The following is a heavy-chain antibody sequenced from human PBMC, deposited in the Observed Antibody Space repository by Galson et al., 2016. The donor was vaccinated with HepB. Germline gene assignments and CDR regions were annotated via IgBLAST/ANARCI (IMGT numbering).Heavy chain of an antibody. CDR2: ISSSSNFI. Sequence: SLRLSCAASGFDFSSYRMNWVRQAPGKGLDWVATISSSSNFIYYADSVKGRFTISRDNAEDSLDLQMNSLRAEDTAVYYCARDRGPFDAFDIWGRGTMVTVS. J-gene: IGHJ3*02. CDR1: GFDFSSYR. V-gene: IGHV3-21*01. D-gene: IGHD3-10*01. CDR3: ARDRGPFDAFDI.